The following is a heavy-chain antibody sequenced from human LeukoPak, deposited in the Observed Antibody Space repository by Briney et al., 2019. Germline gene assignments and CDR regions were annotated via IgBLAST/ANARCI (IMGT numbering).Heavy chain of an antibody. CDR2: NNPSAGRT. V-gene: IGHV1-46*01. CDR1: GYSFTSCY. D-gene: IGHD1-26*01. J-gene: IGHJ4*02. Sequence: GASVKVSCKASGYSFTSCYLHWVRQAPGQGLEWMGINNPSAGRTSYAQKFQGRVTMTRDTSTSTVYMELSDVTSEDTAVYYCARESPVGATAYFDFWGQGTLVTVSS. CDR3: ARESPVGATAYFDF.